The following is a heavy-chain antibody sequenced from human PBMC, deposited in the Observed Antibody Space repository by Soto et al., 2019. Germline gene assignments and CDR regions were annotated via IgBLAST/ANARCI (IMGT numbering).Heavy chain of an antibody. D-gene: IGHD6-6*01. J-gene: IGHJ2*01. CDR1: RFNFRNYG. CDR3: TRDVASRYFDL. V-gene: IGHV3-33*01. Sequence: QEQLVESGGGVVQPGRSLRLSCTASRFNFRNYGMHWVRQAPGKGLEWVAVIWYDGSNTYYADSVKGRFTISRDNSKNTRYLQMNSLRAEDTAVYYCTRDVASRYFDLWGRGTLVIVSS. CDR2: IWYDGSNT.